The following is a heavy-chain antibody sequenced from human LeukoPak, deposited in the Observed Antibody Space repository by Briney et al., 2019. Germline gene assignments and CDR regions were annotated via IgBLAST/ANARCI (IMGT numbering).Heavy chain of an antibody. CDR2: FYPGDSDT. Sequence: GESLKISCKGSGYSFTSYWIGWVRQMPGKGLEWMGIFYPGDSDTRYSPSFQGQVTISADKSISTAYLQWSSLKASDTAMYYCARHPTRYGSGSYYPPFDYWGQGTLVTVSS. CDR3: ARHPTRYGSGSYYPPFDY. CDR1: GYSFTSYW. V-gene: IGHV5-51*01. J-gene: IGHJ4*02. D-gene: IGHD3-10*01.